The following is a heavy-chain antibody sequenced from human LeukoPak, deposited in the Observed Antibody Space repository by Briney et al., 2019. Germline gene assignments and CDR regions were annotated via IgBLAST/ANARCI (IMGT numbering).Heavy chain of an antibody. V-gene: IGHV3-66*01. CDR2: IHSGGRT. D-gene: IGHD3-3*01. CDR3: ARPGSASGYWVH. Sequence: GGSLRLSCAASGFSASNNYLSWVRQPPGKGLEWVSVIHSGGRTKYADSVRDRFTISRDTAKNTVYLQMNSLRVDDTAAYYCARPGSASGYWVHWGQGTLVTVSS. CDR1: GFSASNNY. J-gene: IGHJ4*02.